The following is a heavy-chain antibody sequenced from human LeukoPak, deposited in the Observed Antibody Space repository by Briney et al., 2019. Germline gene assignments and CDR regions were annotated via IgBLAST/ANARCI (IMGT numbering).Heavy chain of an antibody. Sequence: SETLSLTCAVYGGSFSDYYWSWIRQPPGKGLEWIGEINHSGSTNYNPSLKSRVTISVDTSKNQFSLKLSSVTAADTAVYYCATSRDSARPGYFDYWGQGTLVTVSS. V-gene: IGHV4-34*01. J-gene: IGHJ4*02. CDR1: GGSFSDYY. CDR3: ATSRDSARPGYFDY. CDR2: INHSGST. D-gene: IGHD1-26*01.